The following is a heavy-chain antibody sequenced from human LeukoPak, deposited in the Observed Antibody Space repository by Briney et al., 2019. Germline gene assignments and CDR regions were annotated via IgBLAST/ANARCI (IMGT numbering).Heavy chain of an antibody. V-gene: IGHV4-34*01. CDR3: ARGVGYSSSRNWFDP. CDR1: GGSFSCYY. Sequence: KTSETLSLTCAVYGGSFSCYYWSWIRQPPGKGLEWIGEINHSGSTNYNPSLKSAVTISVDTSKTQFSPKLSSVTAADTAVYYCARGVGYSSSRNWFDPWGQGTLVTVSS. CDR2: INHSGST. D-gene: IGHD6-13*01. J-gene: IGHJ5*02.